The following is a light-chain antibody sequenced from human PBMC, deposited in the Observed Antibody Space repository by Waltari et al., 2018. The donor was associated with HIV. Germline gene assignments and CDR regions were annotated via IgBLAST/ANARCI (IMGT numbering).Light chain of an antibody. CDR2: DAS. CDR1: QNIRNY. J-gene: IGKJ3*01. Sequence: EIVLTQSPVTLSLSPGERANLSCRASQNIRNYVGWYQQKSGQPPRLLIYDASTRDTGIPARFSGAGSGTDFTLTIDSLEPEDFAMYYCQQRSNWLGTFGPGTRVDVK. CDR3: QQRSNWLGT. V-gene: IGKV3-11*01.